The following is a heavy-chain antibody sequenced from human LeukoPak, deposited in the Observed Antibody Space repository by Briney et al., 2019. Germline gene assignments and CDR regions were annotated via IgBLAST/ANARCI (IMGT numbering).Heavy chain of an antibody. V-gene: IGHV5-51*01. CDR3: ARQSYDSSGYHNWFDP. J-gene: IGHJ5*02. CDR1: GHSFTSYW. CDR2: IYPGDSDT. D-gene: IGHD3-22*01. Sequence: GESLKISCQGSGHSFTSYWIGWVRQMPGKGLEWMGIIYPGDSDTRYSPSFQGQVTISADKSISTAYLQWSSLKASDTAMYYCARQSYDSSGYHNWFDPWGQGTLVAVSS.